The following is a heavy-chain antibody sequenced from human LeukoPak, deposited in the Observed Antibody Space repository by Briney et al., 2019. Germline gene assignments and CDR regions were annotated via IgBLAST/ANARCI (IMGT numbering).Heavy chain of an antibody. CDR1: GFTFSSYG. Sequence: GGSLRLSCGASGFTFSSYGMHWVRQAPGKGLEWVSYISSSGSTIYYADSVKGRFTISRDNAKNSLYLQMNSLRAEDTAVYYCARAFYDFLTGYPAYFDYWGQGTLVTVSS. CDR2: ISSSGSTI. D-gene: IGHD3-9*01. CDR3: ARAFYDFLTGYPAYFDY. V-gene: IGHV3-48*03. J-gene: IGHJ4*02.